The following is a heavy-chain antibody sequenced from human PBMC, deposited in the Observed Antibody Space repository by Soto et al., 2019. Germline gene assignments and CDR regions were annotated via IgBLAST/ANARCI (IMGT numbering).Heavy chain of an antibody. CDR1: GGSLSGYY. D-gene: IGHD6-13*01. J-gene: IGHJ4*02. V-gene: IGHV4-34*01. Sequence: SETLSLTCAVYGGSLSGYYWSWIRQPPGKGLEWIGEINHSGSTNYNPSLKSRVTISVDTSKNQFSLKLSSVTAADTAVYYCARVVVAAAAVYYFDYWGQGTLVTVSS. CDR2: INHSGST. CDR3: ARVVVAAAAVYYFDY.